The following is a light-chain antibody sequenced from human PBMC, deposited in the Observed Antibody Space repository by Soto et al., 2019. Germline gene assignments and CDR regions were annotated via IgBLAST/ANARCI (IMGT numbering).Light chain of an antibody. CDR3: LQDYDYPRT. V-gene: IGKV1-6*01. J-gene: IGKJ1*01. CDR2: AAS. CDR1: QGIRND. Sequence: AIQMTQSPSSLSASVGDIVTITFRASQGIRNDLGWYQQKPGKAPKLLIYAASRLQSGVPSRFSGRGSGTDFTLTISSLQSEDFATYYCLQDYDYPRTFGQGTKVDI.